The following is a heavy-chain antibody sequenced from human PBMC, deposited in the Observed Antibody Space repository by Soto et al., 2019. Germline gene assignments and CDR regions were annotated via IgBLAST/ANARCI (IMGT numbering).Heavy chain of an antibody. J-gene: IGHJ4*02. Sequence: QVQLQESGPGLVKPSETLSLTCAVSGDSISSYYCMWIRQPPGKGLESIGYLYYGRSANYNPSLKSRVTVSVDTCTNQCSLTLSSMTAADTAVYYCALRSMAVVPEYWGQGTLVTVSS. V-gene: IGHV4-59*01. D-gene: IGHD3-22*01. CDR2: LYYGRSA. CDR3: ALRSMAVVPEY. CDR1: GDSISSYY.